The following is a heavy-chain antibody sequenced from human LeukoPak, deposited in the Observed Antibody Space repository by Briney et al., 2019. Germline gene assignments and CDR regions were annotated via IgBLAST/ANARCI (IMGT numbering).Heavy chain of an antibody. CDR3: ARALLTAFDY. V-gene: IGHV4-61*02. CDR2: MFIGGST. CDR1: DGSIASGGYY. D-gene: IGHD2-21*02. J-gene: IGHJ4*02. Sequence: SQTLSLTCTVSDGSIASGGYYWSWIRQPAGKGLEWIGRMFIGGSTTYNPSLKSRLTISVDTSKNQFSLKVSSVTAADTAVYYCARALLTAFDYWGQGTLVTVSS.